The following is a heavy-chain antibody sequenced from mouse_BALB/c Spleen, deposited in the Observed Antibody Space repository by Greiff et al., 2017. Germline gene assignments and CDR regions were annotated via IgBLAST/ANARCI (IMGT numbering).Heavy chain of an antibody. CDR2: ISSGGGST. Sequence: VESGGGLVKPGGSLKLSCAASGFTFSSYAMSWVRQTPEKRLEWVAYISSGGGSTYYPDTVKGRFTISRDNAKNTLYLQMSSLKSEDTAMYYCARQGYYGSSPFAYWGQGTLVTVSA. D-gene: IGHD1-1*01. CDR3: ARQGYYGSSPFAY. V-gene: IGHV5-12-1*01. CDR1: GFTFSSYA. J-gene: IGHJ3*01.